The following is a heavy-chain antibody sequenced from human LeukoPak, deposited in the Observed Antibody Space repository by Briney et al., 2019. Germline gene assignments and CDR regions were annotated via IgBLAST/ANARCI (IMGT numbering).Heavy chain of an antibody. CDR3: DREVDSYGYPWYFDL. J-gene: IGHJ2*01. CDR2: IYYSGST. V-gene: IGHV4-30-4*08. CDR1: GGSISSGDYY. Sequence: ASQTLSLTCTVSGGSISSGDYYWSWIRQPPGKGLEWIGYIYYSGSTYYNPSLKSRVTISVDTSKNQFSLKLSSVTAADTAVYYCDREVDSYGYPWYFDLWGRGTLVTVSS. D-gene: IGHD5-18*01.